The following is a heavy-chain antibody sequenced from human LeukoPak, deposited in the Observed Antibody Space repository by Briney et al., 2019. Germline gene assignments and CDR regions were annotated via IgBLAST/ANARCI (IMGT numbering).Heavy chain of an antibody. CDR1: GNSLTSYW. V-gene: IGHV5-51*01. CDR2: IQPSGSHT. CDR3: ATLGSAGPVDY. D-gene: IGHD6-13*01. J-gene: IGHJ4*02. Sequence: ESLKIFWKGSGNSLTSYWIGWVRQMPGEGLEWVGIIQPSGSHTIYRPFFQGPVNNPLDKSISTAYLQWSSLKASDTAMYRCATLGSAGPVDYWGQGTLVTVSS.